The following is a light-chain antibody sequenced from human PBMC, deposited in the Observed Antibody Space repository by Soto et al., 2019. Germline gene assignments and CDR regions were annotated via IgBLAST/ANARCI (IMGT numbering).Light chain of an antibody. Sequence: DIQMTQSPSTLSASVGDRVTITCRASQSISTWLAWYQQKPGKAPKLLIYDASSLQSGVPSRFGGDGSATDFTLIISRLQPDDFATYYCQQYNSYTTFGQGTKLEIK. V-gene: IGKV1-5*01. CDR3: QQYNSYTT. CDR1: QSISTW. CDR2: DAS. J-gene: IGKJ2*01.